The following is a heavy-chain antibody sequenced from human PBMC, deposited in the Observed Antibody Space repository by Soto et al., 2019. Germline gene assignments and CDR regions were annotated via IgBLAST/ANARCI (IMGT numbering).Heavy chain of an antibody. CDR3: AKAAGYSGYESFDY. CDR1: GFTFSSYA. CDR2: ISGGGGST. D-gene: IGHD5-12*01. J-gene: IGHJ4*02. V-gene: IGHV3-23*01. Sequence: EVQLLESGGGLVQPGGSLRPSCAASGFTFSSYAMSWVRQAPGKGLEWVSTISGGGGSTYYADSVKGRFTISRDNSKNTLYLQMNSLRAEDTAVYYCAKAAGYSGYESFDYWGQGTLVTVSS.